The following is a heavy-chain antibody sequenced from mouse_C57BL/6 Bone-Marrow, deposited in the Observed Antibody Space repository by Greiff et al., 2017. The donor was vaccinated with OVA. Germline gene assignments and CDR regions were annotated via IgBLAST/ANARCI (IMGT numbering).Heavy chain of an antibody. D-gene: IGHD1-1*01. CDR2: ISSGGSYT. Sequence: EVHLVESGGDLVKPGGSLKLSCAASGFTFSSYGMSWVRQTPDKRLEWVATISSGGSYTYYPDSVKGRFTISRDNAKNTLYLQMSSLKSEDTAMYYCARPYYYGSRFAYWGQGTLVTVSA. CDR3: ARPYYYGSRFAY. CDR1: GFTFSSYG. J-gene: IGHJ3*01. V-gene: IGHV5-6*01.